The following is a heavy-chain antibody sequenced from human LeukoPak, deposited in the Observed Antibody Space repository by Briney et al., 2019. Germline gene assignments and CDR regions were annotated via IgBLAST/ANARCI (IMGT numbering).Heavy chain of an antibody. CDR3: ARGRCSSTSCYGVPSQNNWFDP. Sequence: ASVEVSCKASGYTFTGYYMHWVRQAPGQGLEWMGWINPNSGGTNYAQKFQGGVTMTRDTSISTAYMELSRLRSDDTAVYYCARGRCSSTSCYGVPSQNNWFDPWGQGTLVTVSS. D-gene: IGHD2-2*01. J-gene: IGHJ5*02. V-gene: IGHV1-2*02. CDR2: INPNSGGT. CDR1: GYTFTGYY.